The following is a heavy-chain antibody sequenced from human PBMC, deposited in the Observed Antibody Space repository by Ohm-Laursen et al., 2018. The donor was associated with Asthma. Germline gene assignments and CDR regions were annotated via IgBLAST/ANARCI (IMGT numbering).Heavy chain of an antibody. V-gene: IGHV1-2*06. Sequence: SVKVSCKASGYTFTGYYMHWVRQAPGQGLEWMGRINPNSGGTNYAQKFQGRVTMTRDTSISTAYMELSRLRSDDTAVYYCARSRGSYYSYCDYWGQGTLVTVSS. J-gene: IGHJ4*02. D-gene: IGHD1-26*01. CDR3: ARSRGSYYSYCDY. CDR1: GYTFTGYY. CDR2: INPNSGGT.